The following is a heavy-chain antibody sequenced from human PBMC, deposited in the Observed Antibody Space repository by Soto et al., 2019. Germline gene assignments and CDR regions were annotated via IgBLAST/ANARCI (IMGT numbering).Heavy chain of an antibody. J-gene: IGHJ4*02. V-gene: IGHV4-4*07. CDR1: GGSISSYY. CDR3: AREPSDCSGGSCHQGHDY. CDR2: IYTSGST. D-gene: IGHD2-15*01. Sequence: PSETLSLTCTVSGGSISSYYWSWIRHPAGKGLEWIGRIYTSGSTNYNPSLKSRVTMSVDTSKNQFSLKLSSVTAADTAVYYCAREPSDCSGGSCHQGHDYWGQGTLVTVSS.